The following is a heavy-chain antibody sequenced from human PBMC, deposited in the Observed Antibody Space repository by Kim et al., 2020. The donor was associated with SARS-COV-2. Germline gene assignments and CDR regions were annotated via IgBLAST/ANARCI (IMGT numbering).Heavy chain of an antibody. V-gene: IGHV3-30-3*01. CDR3: ARDRGGGYCSSTSCYVYWFDP. D-gene: IGHD2-2*01. CDR1: GFTFSSYA. J-gene: IGHJ5*02. Sequence: GGSLRLSCAASGFTFSSYAMHWVRQAPGKGLEWVAVISYDGSNKYYADSVKGRFTISRDNSKNTLYLQMNSLRAEDTAVYYCARDRGGGYCSSTSCYVYWFDPWGQGTLVTVSS. CDR2: ISYDGSNK.